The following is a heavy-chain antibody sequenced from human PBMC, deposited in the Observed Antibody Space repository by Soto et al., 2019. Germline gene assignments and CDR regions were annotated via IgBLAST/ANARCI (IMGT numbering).Heavy chain of an antibody. Sequence: QVQLVQSGAEVKKPGASVKVSCKASGYTFTSYAMHWVRQAPGQRLEWMGWINAGNGNTKYSQKFQGRVTITRDTSASTAYMELSSLRSEDTAVYYCARVQGRVSGSDGEYYFDYWGQGTLVTVSS. D-gene: IGHD3-16*01. CDR3: ARVQGRVSGSDGEYYFDY. CDR1: GYTFTSYA. V-gene: IGHV1-3*01. J-gene: IGHJ4*02. CDR2: INAGNGNT.